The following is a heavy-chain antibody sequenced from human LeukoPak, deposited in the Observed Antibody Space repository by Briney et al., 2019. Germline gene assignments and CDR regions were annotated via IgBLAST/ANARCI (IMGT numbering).Heavy chain of an antibody. V-gene: IGHV7-4-1*02. D-gene: IGHD3-22*01. CDR3: ARDRIHLHYYDSSGYSSFDY. CDR2: INTNTGNP. J-gene: IGHJ4*02. Sequence: VASVKVSCKASGYIFTSYAMNWVRQAPGQGLEWMGWINTNTGNPTYAQGFTGRFVFSLDTSVSTAYLQISSLKAEDTAVYYCARDRIHLHYYDSSGYSSFDYWGQGTLVTVSS. CDR1: GYIFTSYA.